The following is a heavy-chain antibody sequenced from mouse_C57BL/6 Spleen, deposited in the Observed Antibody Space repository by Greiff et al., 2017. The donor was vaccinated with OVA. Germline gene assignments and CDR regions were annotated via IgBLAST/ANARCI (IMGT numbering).Heavy chain of an antibody. CDR3: ARSITTVVATRAMDY. Sequence: VQLQQSGPELVKPGASVKIPCKASGYTFTDYNMDWVKQSHGKSLEWIGDINPNNGGTIYNQKFKGKATLTVDKSSSTAYMELRSLTSEDTAVYDCARSITTVVATRAMDYWGQGTSVTVSS. D-gene: IGHD1-1*01. V-gene: IGHV1-18*01. J-gene: IGHJ4*01. CDR1: GYTFTDYN. CDR2: INPNNGGT.